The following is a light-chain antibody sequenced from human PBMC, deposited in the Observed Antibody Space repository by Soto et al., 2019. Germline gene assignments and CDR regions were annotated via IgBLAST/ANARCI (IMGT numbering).Light chain of an antibody. Sequence: QSVLTQPPSASGTPGQRVTISCSGASSKIGKNFVYWYQQLPRTTPKLLISRNDQRPSGVPERFSGSKSGTSASLAISGLRSEDEAEYYCAAWDDSLSGSYAFGTGTNVTVL. J-gene: IGLJ1*01. CDR1: SSKIGKNF. CDR2: RND. V-gene: IGLV1-47*01. CDR3: AAWDDSLSGSYA.